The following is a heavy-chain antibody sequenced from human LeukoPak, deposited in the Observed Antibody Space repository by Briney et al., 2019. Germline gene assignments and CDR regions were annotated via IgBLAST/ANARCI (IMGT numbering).Heavy chain of an antibody. CDR3: ARDEPSPDSTDLDY. D-gene: IGHD2/OR15-2a*01. CDR2: IYSSGST. J-gene: IGHJ4*02. V-gene: IGHV3-66*01. Sequence: GGSLRLSCAASGFTVGSNYMTWVRQAPGKGLEWVSVIYSSGSTYYADSVKGRFTISRDNSKNTLYLQMNSLRAEDTAVYYCARDEPSPDSTDLDYWGQGTLVTVSS. CDR1: GFTVGSNY.